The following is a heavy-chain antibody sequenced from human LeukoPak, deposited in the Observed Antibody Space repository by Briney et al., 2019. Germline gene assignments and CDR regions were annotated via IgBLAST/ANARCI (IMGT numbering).Heavy chain of an antibody. Sequence: GGSLRLSCAASGFTFISYDMHWVRQAPGKGLEWVAVIPYDGSNKYYADSVKGRFTISRDNSKNTLYLQMNSLRAEDTAVYYCAKGFFYYYDSSTYLDYWGQGTLVTVSS. CDR3: AKGFFYYYDSSTYLDY. V-gene: IGHV3-30*18. CDR2: IPYDGSNK. J-gene: IGHJ4*02. D-gene: IGHD3-22*01. CDR1: GFTFISYD.